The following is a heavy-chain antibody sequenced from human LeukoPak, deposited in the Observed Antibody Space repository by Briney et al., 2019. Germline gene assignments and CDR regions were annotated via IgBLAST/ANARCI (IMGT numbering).Heavy chain of an antibody. Sequence: GASVKVSCKVSGYTLTELSMHWVRQAPGKGLEWMGSFDPEDGETIYAQKFQGRVTMTEDTSTDTAYMELSSLRSEDTAVYYCATRTLAAAGLQHWGQGTLVTVSS. D-gene: IGHD6-13*01. CDR3: ATRTLAAAGLQH. V-gene: IGHV1-24*01. J-gene: IGHJ1*01. CDR1: GYTLTELS. CDR2: FDPEDGET.